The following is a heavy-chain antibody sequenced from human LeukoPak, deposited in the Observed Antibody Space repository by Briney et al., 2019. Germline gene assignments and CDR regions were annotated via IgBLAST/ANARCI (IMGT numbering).Heavy chain of an antibody. CDR1: GGSISSGGYY. V-gene: IGHV4-30-4*08. CDR3: ARDGLGLRRPMFAFDI. CDR2: IYYSGST. Sequence: SETLSLTCTVSGGSISSGGYYWSWIRQHPGKGLEWIGYIYYSGSTYYNPSLKSRVTISVDTSKNQFSLKLSSVTAADTAVYYCARDGLGLRRPMFAFDIWGQGTMVTVPS. J-gene: IGHJ3*02. D-gene: IGHD4-17*01.